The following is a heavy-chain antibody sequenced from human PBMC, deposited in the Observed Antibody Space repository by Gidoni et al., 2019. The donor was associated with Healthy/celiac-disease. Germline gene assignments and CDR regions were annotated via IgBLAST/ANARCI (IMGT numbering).Heavy chain of an antibody. CDR2: IIPIFGIA. CDR3: AREKELWLLDY. D-gene: IGHD5-18*01. CDR1: GGNFSSYA. Sequence: QVQLVQSGAEVKKPGSSVNVSCKASGGNFSSYAISWVRQGPGQGLEWMGRIIPIFGIANYAQKFQGRVTITADKSTSTAYMELSSLRSEDTAVYYCAREKELWLLDYWGQGTLVTVSS. V-gene: IGHV1-69*04. J-gene: IGHJ4*02.